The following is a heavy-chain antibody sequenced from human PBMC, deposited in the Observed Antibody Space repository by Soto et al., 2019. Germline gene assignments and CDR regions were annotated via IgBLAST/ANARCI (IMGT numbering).Heavy chain of an antibody. V-gene: IGHV3-23*01. J-gene: IGHJ4*02. CDR3: ANSNYYDSSGYYYYFDY. CDR1: GFTFSSYA. Sequence: GGSLRLSCAASGFTFSSYAMNWVRQAPGKGLEWVSAISGSGGSTYYADSVKGRFTISRDNSKNTLYLQMNSLRAEDTAVYYCANSNYYDSSGYYYYFDYWGQGTLVTVSS. CDR2: ISGSGGST. D-gene: IGHD3-22*01.